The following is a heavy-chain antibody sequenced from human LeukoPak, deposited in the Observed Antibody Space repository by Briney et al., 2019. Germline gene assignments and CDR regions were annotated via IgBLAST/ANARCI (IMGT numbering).Heavy chain of an antibody. CDR2: IIPIFGTA. Sequence: SVKVSCKASGGTFSSYAISWVRQAPGQGLEWMGGIIPIFGTANYAQKFQGRVTMTEDTSTDTAYMELSSLRSEDTAVYYCATGGEVSGMDVWGQGTTVTVSS. J-gene: IGHJ6*02. V-gene: IGHV1-69*06. CDR3: ATGGEVSGMDV. CDR1: GGTFSSYA. D-gene: IGHD2-21*01.